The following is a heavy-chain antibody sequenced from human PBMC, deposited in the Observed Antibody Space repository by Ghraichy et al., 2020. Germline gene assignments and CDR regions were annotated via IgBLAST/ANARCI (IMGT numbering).Heavy chain of an antibody. Sequence: GGSLRLSCAASGFTFDDYTMHWVRQAPGKGLEWVSLISWDGGSTYYADSVKGRFTISRDNSKNSLYLQMNSLRTEDTALYYCAKDGGRGGENYYYGMDVWGQGTTVTVSS. J-gene: IGHJ6*02. V-gene: IGHV3-43*01. CDR2: ISWDGGST. CDR1: GFTFDDYT. D-gene: IGHD5-12*01. CDR3: AKDGGRGGENYYYGMDV.